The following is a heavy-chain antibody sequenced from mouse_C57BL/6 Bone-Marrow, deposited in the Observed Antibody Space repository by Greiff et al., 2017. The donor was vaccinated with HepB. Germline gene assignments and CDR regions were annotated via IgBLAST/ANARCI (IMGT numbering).Heavy chain of an antibody. Sequence: VQLKESGAELVRPGASVKLSCTASGFNIKDDYMHWVKQRPEQGLEWIGWIDPENGDTEYASKFQGKATITADKSSNTAYLQLSSLTSEDTAVYYCASYYGSSGYYFDYWGQGTTLTVSS. CDR2: IDPENGDT. D-gene: IGHD1-1*01. CDR3: ASYYGSSGYYFDY. V-gene: IGHV14-4*01. J-gene: IGHJ2*01. CDR1: GFNIKDDY.